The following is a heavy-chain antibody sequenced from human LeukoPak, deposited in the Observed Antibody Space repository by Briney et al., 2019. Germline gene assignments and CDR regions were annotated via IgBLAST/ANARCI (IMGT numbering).Heavy chain of an antibody. D-gene: IGHD6-19*01. CDR3: ARGRYSSGWYSRLGNWFDP. V-gene: IGHV1-2*02. CDR2: INPNSGGT. Sequence: GASVKVSCKASGYTFTGYYMHWVRQAPGQGLEWMGWINPNSGGTSYAQKFQGRVTMTRDTSISTAYMELSSLRSEDTAVYYCARGRYSSGWYSRLGNWFDPWGQGTLVTVSS. CDR1: GYTFTGYY. J-gene: IGHJ5*02.